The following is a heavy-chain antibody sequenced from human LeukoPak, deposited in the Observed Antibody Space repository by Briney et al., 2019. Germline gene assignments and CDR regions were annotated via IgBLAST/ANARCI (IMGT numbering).Heavy chain of an antibody. D-gene: IGHD3-22*01. J-gene: IGHJ6*03. CDR2: IIPIFGTA. CDR3: ARESMIVPAYYYYYYYYMDV. CDR1: GGTFSSYA. V-gene: IGHV1-69*05. Sequence: SVKVSCKASGGTFSSYAISWVRQAPGQGLEWMGRIIPIFGTANYAQKFQGRVTITTDESTSTAYMELSSLRSEDTAVYYCARESMIVPAYYYYYYYYMDVWGKGTTVTVSS.